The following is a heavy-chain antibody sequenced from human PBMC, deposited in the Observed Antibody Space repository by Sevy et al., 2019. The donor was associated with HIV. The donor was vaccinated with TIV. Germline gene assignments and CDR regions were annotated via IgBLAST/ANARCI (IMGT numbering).Heavy chain of an antibody. CDR1: GFTFDDYT. V-gene: IGHV3-43*01. CDR2: ISWDGGIT. Sequence: GGSLRLSCAASGFTFDDYTMHWVRQAPGKGLEWVSLISWDGGITYYVDSVNDRFTISRDNSKNSLYLQMNSLRTEDTALYYCAKGGTYSAASRGDPYYYYYMDVWGKGTTVTVSS. CDR3: AKGGTYSAASRGDPYYYYYMDV. D-gene: IGHD3-10*01. J-gene: IGHJ6*03.